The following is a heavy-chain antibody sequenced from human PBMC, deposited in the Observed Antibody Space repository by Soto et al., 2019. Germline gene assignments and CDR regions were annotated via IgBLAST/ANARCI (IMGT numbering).Heavy chain of an antibody. J-gene: IGHJ4*02. CDR1: GFTFSSYS. CDR2: ISSSSSYI. Sequence: GGSLRLSCGASGFTFSSYSMNWVRQAPGKGLEWVSSISSSSSYIYYADSVKGRFTISRDNAKNSLYLQMNSLRAEDTAVYYCARDLGYDYVWGSYRPFDYWGQGTLVTVSS. CDR3: ARDLGYDYVWGSYRPFDY. V-gene: IGHV3-21*01. D-gene: IGHD3-16*02.